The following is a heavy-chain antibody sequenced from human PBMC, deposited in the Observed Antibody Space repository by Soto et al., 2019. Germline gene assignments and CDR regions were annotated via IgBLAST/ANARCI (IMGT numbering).Heavy chain of an antibody. D-gene: IGHD5-12*01. J-gene: IGHJ4*02. V-gene: IGHV3-30*18. CDR2: ISYDGSNK. Sequence: QVQLVESGGGVVQPGRSLRLSCAASGFTFSSYGMHWVRQAPGKGLEWVAVISYDGSNKYYADSVKGRFTISRDNSKNTLYLQMNSLRAEDTAVYYCAKDQKWVAKYLDYWGQGTLVTVSS. CDR3: AKDQKWVAKYLDY. CDR1: GFTFSSYG.